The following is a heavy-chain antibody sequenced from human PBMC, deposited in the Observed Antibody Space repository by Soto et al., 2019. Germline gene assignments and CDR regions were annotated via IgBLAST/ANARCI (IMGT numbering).Heavy chain of an antibody. CDR3: AKDLPAGYSSGWRPFDY. CDR1: GFTFSSYA. J-gene: IGHJ4*02. CDR2: ISGSGGST. V-gene: IGHV3-23*01. D-gene: IGHD6-19*01. Sequence: GGSLRLSCAASGFTFSSYAMSWVRQAPGKGLEWVSAISGSGGSTYYADSVKGRFTISRDNSKNTLYLQMNSLRAEDTAVYYCAKDLPAGYSSGWRPFDYWGQGTLVTVSS.